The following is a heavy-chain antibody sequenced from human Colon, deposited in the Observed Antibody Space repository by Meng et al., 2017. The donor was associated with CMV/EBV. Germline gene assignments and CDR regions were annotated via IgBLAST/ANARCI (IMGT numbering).Heavy chain of an antibody. D-gene: IGHD3-3*01. CDR2: VDPNNGGT. J-gene: IGHJ4*02. CDR1: GYTFSAYW. Sequence: ASVKVSCKASGYTFSAYWIHWVRQAPGQGLQWMGWVDPNNGGTNYAQKFQGRVTLTTDTSIGTAYMELSRLTSDDTAVYYCARAFWSGYYPDYWGQGTLVTVSS. V-gene: IGHV1-2*02. CDR3: ARAFWSGYYPDY.